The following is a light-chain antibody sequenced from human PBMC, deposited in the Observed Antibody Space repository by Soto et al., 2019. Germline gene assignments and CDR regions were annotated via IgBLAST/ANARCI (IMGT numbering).Light chain of an antibody. Sequence: QSAVTQPASVSGSPGQSVTISCSGSDIGNYNLVSWYQHLPGRAPKLLIFEVTMRPSGISDRFSGSKSASTASLTISGLQAEDEGDYYWASYAGSRTYVFGSGTKLTVL. V-gene: IGLV2-23*02. CDR1: SDIGNYNL. CDR3: ASYAGSRTYV. CDR2: EVT. J-gene: IGLJ1*01.